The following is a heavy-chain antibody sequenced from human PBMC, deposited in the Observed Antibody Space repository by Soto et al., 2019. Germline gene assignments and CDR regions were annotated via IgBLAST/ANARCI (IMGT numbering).Heavy chain of an antibody. D-gene: IGHD1-26*01. CDR1: GFTFSDYP. CDR2: ISYDGRVK. CDR3: ARDFIVGAPDYFDY. V-gene: IGHV3-30*04. J-gene: IGHJ4*02. Sequence: QVQLVESGGGVVQPGRSLSLSCAASGFTFSDYPMHWVRQAPGKGLEWVAVISYDGRVKYYVDSVKGRFTISRDDSKNTLYLQMNSVRVDDTAVYYCARDFIVGAPDYFDYWGQGTLVTVSS.